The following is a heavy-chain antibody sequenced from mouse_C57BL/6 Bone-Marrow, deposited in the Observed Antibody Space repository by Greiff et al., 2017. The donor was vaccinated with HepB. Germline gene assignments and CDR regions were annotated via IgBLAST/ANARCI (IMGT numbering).Heavy chain of an antibody. D-gene: IGHD1-1*01. CDR3: ARLHYYGSSSYYFDY. J-gene: IGHJ2*01. V-gene: IGHV1-82*01. CDR2: IYPGDGDT. Sequence: QVQLQQSGPELVKPGASVKISCKASGYAFSSSWMNWVKQRPGKGLEWIGRIYPGDGDTNYNGKFKGKATLTADKSSSTAYMQLSSLTSEDSAVYFCARLHYYGSSSYYFDYWGQGTTFTVSS. CDR1: GYAFSSSW.